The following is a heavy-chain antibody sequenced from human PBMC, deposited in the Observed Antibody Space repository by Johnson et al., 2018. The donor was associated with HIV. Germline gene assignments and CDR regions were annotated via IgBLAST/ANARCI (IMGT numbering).Heavy chain of an antibody. CDR3: ARETSPYYYDSSGYYSHDAFDI. Sequence: MQLVESGGGLIQPGGSLRLSCAASGFTVSSNYMSWVRQAPGKGLEWVSVIYSGGSTYYADSVKGRFTIPRDNSKNTLYLQMNSLRAEDTAVYYCARETSPYYYDSSGYYSHDAFDIWGQGTMVTVSS. V-gene: IGHV3-53*01. J-gene: IGHJ3*02. CDR1: GFTVSSNY. CDR2: IYSGGST. D-gene: IGHD3-22*01.